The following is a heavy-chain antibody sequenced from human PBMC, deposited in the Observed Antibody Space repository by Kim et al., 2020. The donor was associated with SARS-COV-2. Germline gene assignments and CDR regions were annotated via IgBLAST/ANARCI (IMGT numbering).Heavy chain of an antibody. D-gene: IGHD4-4*01. CDR3: ASMTTVTTIAFDP. Sequence: GGSLRLSCAASGFTFSSYSMNWVRQAPGKGLEWVSSISSSSSYIYYADSVKGRFTISRDNAKNSLYLQMNSLRAEDTAVYYCASMTTVTTIAFDPWGQGTLVTVSS. CDR1: GFTFSSYS. J-gene: IGHJ5*02. CDR2: ISSSSSYI. V-gene: IGHV3-21*01.